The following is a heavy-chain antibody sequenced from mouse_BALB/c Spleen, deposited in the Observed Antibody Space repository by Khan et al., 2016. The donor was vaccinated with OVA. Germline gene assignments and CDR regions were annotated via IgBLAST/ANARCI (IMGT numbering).Heavy chain of an antibody. V-gene: IGHV1-4*01. Sequence: VQLQQSGAELARPGASVKMSCKASGYTFTSYTIHWIKLRPGQGLEWIGFINPSNGYTNYNQKFKDKATLTADKSSTTVYMQLSSLTSDGSAVYNCVRDGAYHRNDGWFAYWGQGTLVTVSA. CDR3: VRDGAYHRNDGWFAY. CDR1: GYTFTSYT. D-gene: IGHD2-14*01. J-gene: IGHJ3*01. CDR2: INPSNGYT.